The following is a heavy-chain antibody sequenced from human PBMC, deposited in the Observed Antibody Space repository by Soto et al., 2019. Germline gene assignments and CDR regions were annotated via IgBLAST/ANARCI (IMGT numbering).Heavy chain of an antibody. CDR3: ANRSGYDFDS. D-gene: IGHD3-3*01. J-gene: IGHJ4*02. CDR2: ISYDETNK. Sequence: QVQLVESGGGVVQPGRSLRLSCAASGFTFSTYGMHWVRQAPGKGLEWVAVISYDETNKYYADSVKGRFTISRDNSKNTLYLEMSSLRAEDTSIYYCANRSGYDFDSWGQGTLVTVSS. V-gene: IGHV3-30*18. CDR1: GFTFSTYG.